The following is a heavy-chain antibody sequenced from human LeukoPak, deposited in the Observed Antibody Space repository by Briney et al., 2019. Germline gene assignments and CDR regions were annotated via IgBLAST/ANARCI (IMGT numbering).Heavy chain of an antibody. CDR2: IWYDGSNK. CDR1: GFIFSSYG. J-gene: IGHJ4*02. CDR3: ATQGGY. Sequence: GGSLRLSCAASGFIFSSYGTHWVRQAPGKGLEWVAVIWYDGSNKNYADSVKGRFTISRDNTKNTLYLQMNSLRAEDTAIYYCATQGGYWGQGTLVTVSS. D-gene: IGHD3-16*01. V-gene: IGHV3-33*01.